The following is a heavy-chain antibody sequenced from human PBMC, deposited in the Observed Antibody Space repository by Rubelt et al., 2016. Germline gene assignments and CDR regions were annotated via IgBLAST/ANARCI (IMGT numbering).Heavy chain of an antibody. CDR2: MSSDGNTI. CDR3: AKDRWTDYGDYGGGGSFDY. J-gene: IGHJ4*02. D-gene: IGHD4-17*01. CDR1: GFTFSTYG. Sequence: PGGSLRLSCAASGFTFSTYGMTWVRQAPGKGLEWLSYMSSDGNTIYYADSVKGRFTISRDNSKNTLYLQMTSLRAEDTAVFYCAKDRWTDYGDYGGGGSFDYWGQGTLVTVSS. V-gene: IGHV3-48*01.